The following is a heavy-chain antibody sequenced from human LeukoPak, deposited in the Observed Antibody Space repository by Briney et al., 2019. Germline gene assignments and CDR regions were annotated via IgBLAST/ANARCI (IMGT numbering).Heavy chain of an antibody. CDR3: ARYCSSTSCPANDY. J-gene: IGHJ4*02. V-gene: IGHV3-74*01. Sequence: GGSLRLSCAASGFTFSNFWMHWVRQAPGKGLVWVALIYGDGSFTRYADSVKGRFTISRDNAKNSLYLQMNSLRAEDTAVYYCARYCSSTSCPANDYWGQGTLVTVSS. D-gene: IGHD2-2*01. CDR1: GFTFSNFW. CDR2: IYGDGSFT.